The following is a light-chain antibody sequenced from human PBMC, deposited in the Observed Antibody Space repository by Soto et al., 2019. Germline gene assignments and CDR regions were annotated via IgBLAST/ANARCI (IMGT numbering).Light chain of an antibody. V-gene: IGKV3-15*01. CDR3: QQYNDWPRT. Sequence: EIVMTQSPATLSVSPGERATLSCRASQSVSTNLAWYQQKPGQAPRLLIYNAYSRATGIPARFSGSGSGTEFTLTISSLQSEDFAVYCCQQYNDWPRTFGQGTKVEIK. CDR1: QSVSTN. J-gene: IGKJ1*01. CDR2: NAY.